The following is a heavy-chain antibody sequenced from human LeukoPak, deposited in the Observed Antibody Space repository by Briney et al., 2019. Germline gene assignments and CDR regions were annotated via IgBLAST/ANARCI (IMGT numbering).Heavy chain of an antibody. Sequence: ASVKVSCKASGYTFTGYYMHWVRQAPGQGLEWIGWINPNSGGTNYAQKFQGRVTMTRDTSISTAYMELSRLRSDDTAVYYCARVGYSGYDRFDYWGQGTLVTVSS. V-gene: IGHV1-2*02. CDR1: GYTFTGYY. CDR2: INPNSGGT. D-gene: IGHD5-12*01. J-gene: IGHJ4*02. CDR3: ARVGYSGYDRFDY.